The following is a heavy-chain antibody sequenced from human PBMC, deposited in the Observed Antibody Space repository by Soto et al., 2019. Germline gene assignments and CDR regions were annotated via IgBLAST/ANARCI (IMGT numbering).Heavy chain of an antibody. CDR2: IIPIFGTA. Sequence: SVKVSCKASGGTFSSYAISWVRQAPGQGLEWMGGIIPIFGTANYAQKFQGRVAITADKSTSTAYMELSSLRSEDTAVYYCARLTTVNYFDYWGQGTLVTVSS. D-gene: IGHD4-4*01. CDR1: GGTFSSYA. CDR3: ARLTTVNYFDY. J-gene: IGHJ4*02. V-gene: IGHV1-69*06.